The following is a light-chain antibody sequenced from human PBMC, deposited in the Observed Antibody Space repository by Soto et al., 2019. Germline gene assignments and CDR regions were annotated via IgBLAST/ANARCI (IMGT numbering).Light chain of an antibody. Sequence: QSVLTQPPSVSGAPGQRVTISCTGSTSNIGAGYDVQWYQQLPGTAPKLLIYGSTNRPSGVPDRFSGSKSGTSASLAITGLQSEDEADYYCQSYYSSLSGSVFGGGTKLTVL. CDR2: GST. CDR1: TSNIGAGYD. V-gene: IGLV1-40*01. J-gene: IGLJ2*01. CDR3: QSYYSSLSGSV.